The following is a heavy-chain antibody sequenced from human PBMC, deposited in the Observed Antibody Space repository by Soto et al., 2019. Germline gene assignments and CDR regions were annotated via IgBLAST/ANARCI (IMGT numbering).Heavy chain of an antibody. D-gene: IGHD5-12*01. CDR2: ISSSSSTI. CDR1: GFTFSSYS. Sequence: GGSLRLSCAASGFTFSSYSMNWVRQAPGKGLEWVSYISSSSSTIYYADSVKGRFTISRDNAKNSLYLQMNSLRAEDTAVYYCAREIVATTLDVWGKGTTVTVSS. J-gene: IGHJ6*04. V-gene: IGHV3-48*01. CDR3: AREIVATTLDV.